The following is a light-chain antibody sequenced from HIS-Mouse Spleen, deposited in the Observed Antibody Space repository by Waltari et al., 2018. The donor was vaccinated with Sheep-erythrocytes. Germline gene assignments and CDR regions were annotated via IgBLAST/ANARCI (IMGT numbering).Light chain of an antibody. V-gene: IGLV2-11*01. J-gene: IGLJ2*01. CDR1: SSDVGGYNY. CDR2: DVS. CDR3: CSYAGSYGV. Sequence: QSALTQPRSVSGSPGQSVTISCTGTSSDVGGYNYVSWYQQHPGKAPKLMIYDVSKRPSGFPDRFSGSKSGNPASLTISGLQAEDEADYYCCSYAGSYGVFGGGTKLTVL.